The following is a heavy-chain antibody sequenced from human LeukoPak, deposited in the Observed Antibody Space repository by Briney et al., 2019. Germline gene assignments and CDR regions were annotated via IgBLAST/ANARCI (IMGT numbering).Heavy chain of an antibody. CDR3: AREGYYYDSSGYYYNDY. Sequence: GGTLRLSCAASGFTFSSYWMHWVRQAPGKGLVWVSRINSDGSSTSYADSVKGRFTISRDNAKNTLYLQMNSLRAEDTAVYYCAREGYYYDSSGYYYNDYWGQGTLVTVSS. CDR1: GFTFSSYW. J-gene: IGHJ4*02. D-gene: IGHD3-22*01. CDR2: INSDGSST. V-gene: IGHV3-74*01.